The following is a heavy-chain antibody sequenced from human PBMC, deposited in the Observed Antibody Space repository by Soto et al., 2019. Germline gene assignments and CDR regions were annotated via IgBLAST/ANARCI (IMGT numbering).Heavy chain of an antibody. J-gene: IGHJ4*02. CDR3: VQPPGWPGFDF. V-gene: IGHV3-53*01. CDR2: IYGGGTT. Sequence: EVQLVESGGGLIQPGGSLRLSCAASGFAVSSKYMTWVRQAPGKGLEWVSVIYGGGTTYYADSVKGRFTISRDTSKNTWYLQMNSLSAEDTAVYYCVQPPGWPGFDFWGPGTLVTVSS. CDR1: GFAVSSKY. D-gene: IGHD6-19*01.